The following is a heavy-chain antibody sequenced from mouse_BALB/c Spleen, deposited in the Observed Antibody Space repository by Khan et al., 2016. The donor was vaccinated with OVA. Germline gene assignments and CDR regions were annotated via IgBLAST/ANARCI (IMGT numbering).Heavy chain of an antibody. Sequence: QIQLVQSGPELKKPGETVQISCKASGFTFTNYGMNWVRQAPGKGLKWMGWINTYTGEPTFTDDFKGRFAFSLETSASTAYLQINSLKNEDTATYFCARLGCNGTVDFWGQGTSVTVAS. CDR2: INTYTGEP. J-gene: IGHJ4*01. CDR1: GFTFTNYG. D-gene: IGHD4-1*01. CDR3: ARLGCNGTVDF. V-gene: IGHV9-3-1*01.